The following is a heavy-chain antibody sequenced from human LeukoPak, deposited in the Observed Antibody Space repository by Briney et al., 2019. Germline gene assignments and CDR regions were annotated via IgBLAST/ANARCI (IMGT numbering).Heavy chain of an antibody. CDR3: AREDYDILTTEFDP. CDR2: IYTSGST. J-gene: IGHJ5*02. V-gene: IGHV4-61*02. CDR1: GGSISSGSYY. Sequence: SETLSLTCTVSGGSISSGSYYWSWIRRPAGKGLEWIGRIYTSGSTNYNPSLKSRVTISVDTSKNQFSLKLSSVTAADTAVYYCAREDYDILTTEFDPWGQGTLVTVSS. D-gene: IGHD3-9*01.